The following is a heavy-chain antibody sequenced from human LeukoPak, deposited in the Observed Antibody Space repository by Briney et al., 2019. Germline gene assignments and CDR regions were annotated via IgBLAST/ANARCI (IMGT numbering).Heavy chain of an antibody. CDR1: GFTFSSDA. CDR3: ARMGKGTLDY. J-gene: IGHJ4*02. V-gene: IGHV3-23*01. CDR2: ITGSGTGT. D-gene: IGHD1-1*01. Sequence: GGSPRLSCAASGFTFSSDAMSWVRQAPGKGLEWVSAITGSGTGTYYADSVKGRFTISGDDSKNTLYLQMNSLRAEDTAVYYCARMGKGTLDYWGQGTLVTVSS.